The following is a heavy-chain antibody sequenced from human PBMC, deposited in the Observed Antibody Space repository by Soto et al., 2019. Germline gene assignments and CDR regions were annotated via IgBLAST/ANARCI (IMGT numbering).Heavy chain of an antibody. CDR2: ISAYNGNT. CDR1: GYTFTSYG. Sequence: GASVKVSCKASGYTFTSYGISWVRQAPGQGLEWMGWISAYNGNTNYAQKLQGRVTMTTDTSTSTAYMELRSLRSDDTAVYYCARLKRDGYNYSPLYYWGQGTLVTVSS. CDR3: ARLKRDGYNYSPLYY. D-gene: IGHD5-12*01. J-gene: IGHJ4*02. V-gene: IGHV1-18*01.